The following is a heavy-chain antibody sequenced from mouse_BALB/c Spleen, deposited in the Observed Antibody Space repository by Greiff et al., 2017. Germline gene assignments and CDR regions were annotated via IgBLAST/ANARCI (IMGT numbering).Heavy chain of an antibody. V-gene: IGHV5-12-2*01. CDR3: ARQGNYGGFAY. D-gene: IGHD2-1*01. CDR2: ISNGGGST. CDR1: GFTFSSYG. Sequence: DVHLVESGGDLVKPGGSLKLSCAASGFTFSSYGMSWVRQTPEKRLEWVAYISNGGGSTYYPDTVKGRFTISRDNAKNTLYLQMSSLKSEDTAMYYCARQGNYGGFAYWGQGTLVTVSA. J-gene: IGHJ3*01.